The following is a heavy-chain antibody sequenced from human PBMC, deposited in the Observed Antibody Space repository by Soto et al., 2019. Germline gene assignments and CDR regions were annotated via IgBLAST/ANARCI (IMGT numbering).Heavy chain of an antibody. V-gene: IGHV4-39*01. Sequence: SETLSLTCTVSGVSIHNSHSFWGWIRQPPGKGREFIGTVYYSGGAHYNSSLKSRVTISVDTANNQVSLRMRSLTAADTVVYYCGRVVEGATRHTDLDSWGQGTLVTVSS. CDR2: VYYSGGA. D-gene: IGHD2-21*01. CDR1: GVSIHNSHSF. CDR3: GRVVEGATRHTDLDS. J-gene: IGHJ5*01.